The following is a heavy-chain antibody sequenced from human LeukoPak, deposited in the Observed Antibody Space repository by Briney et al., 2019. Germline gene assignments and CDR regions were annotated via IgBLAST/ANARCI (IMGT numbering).Heavy chain of an antibody. CDR2: IYSGGST. V-gene: IGHV3-53*01. J-gene: IGHJ6*02. CDR3: ARELGYCSGASCYFKYYGMDV. D-gene: IGHD2-15*01. Sequence: GGSLRLSCAVSGFTFRNAWMSWVRQAPGKGLEWVSVIYSGGSTYYADSVKGRFTISRDNSKNTLYLQMNSLRAEDTAVYYCARELGYCSGASCYFKYYGMDVWGQGTTVTVFS. CDR1: GFTFRNAW.